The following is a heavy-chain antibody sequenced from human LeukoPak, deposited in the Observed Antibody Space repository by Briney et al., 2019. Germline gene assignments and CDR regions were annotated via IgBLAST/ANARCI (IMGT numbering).Heavy chain of an antibody. D-gene: IGHD1-26*01. CDR2: IYHSGST. CDR3: ARQYYNMGATPNWFDP. J-gene: IGHJ5*02. V-gene: IGHV4-59*08. CDR1: GGSISSYY. Sequence: SETLSLTCTVSGGSISSYYWSWIRQPAGKGLEWIGSIYHSGSTYYNPSLKSRVTISVDTSKNQFSLKLSSVTAADTAVYYCARQYYNMGATPNWFDPWGQGTLVTVSS.